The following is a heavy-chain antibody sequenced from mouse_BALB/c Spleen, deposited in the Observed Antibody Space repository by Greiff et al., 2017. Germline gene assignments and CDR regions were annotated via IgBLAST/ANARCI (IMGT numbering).Heavy chain of an antibody. CDR1: GYAFSSSW. J-gene: IGHJ4*01. CDR2: IYPGDGDT. V-gene: IGHV1-82*01. CDR3: ARGGGLDY. Sequence: QVQLQQSGPELVKPGASVKISCKASGYAFSSSWMNWVKQRPGQGLEWIGRIYPGDGDTNYNGKFKGKATLTADKSSSTAYMQLSSLTSVDSAVYFCARGGGLDYWGQGTSVTVSS.